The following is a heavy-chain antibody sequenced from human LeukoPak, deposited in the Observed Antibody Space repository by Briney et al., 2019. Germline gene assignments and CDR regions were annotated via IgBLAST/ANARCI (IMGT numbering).Heavy chain of an antibody. CDR3: ARDPHIVVVPAAIPNWFDP. Sequence: GGSLRLSCVGSGFTFSSHWMSWGRQAPGKGLEWVANIKQDGSEKYYVDSVKGRFTISRDNAKNSLYLQMNSLRAEDTAVYYCARDPHIVVVPAAIPNWFDPWGQGTLVTVSS. CDR2: IKQDGSEK. J-gene: IGHJ5*02. CDR1: GFTFSSHW. D-gene: IGHD2-2*01. V-gene: IGHV3-7*01.